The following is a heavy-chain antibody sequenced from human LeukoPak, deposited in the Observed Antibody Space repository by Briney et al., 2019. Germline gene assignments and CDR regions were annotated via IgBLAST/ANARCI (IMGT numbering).Heavy chain of an antibody. CDR3: AKDPRARYYDSSGYLNY. J-gene: IGHJ4*02. D-gene: IGHD3-22*01. V-gene: IGHV3-30*02. CDR1: GFTFSSYG. CDR2: IWHDGSNK. Sequence: PGGSLRLSCAASGFTFSSYGMHWVRQAPGKGLEWVAFIWHDGSNKYYADSVKGRFTISRDNSKNTLYLQMNSLRAEDTAVYYCAKDPRARYYDSSGYLNYWGQGTLVTVSS.